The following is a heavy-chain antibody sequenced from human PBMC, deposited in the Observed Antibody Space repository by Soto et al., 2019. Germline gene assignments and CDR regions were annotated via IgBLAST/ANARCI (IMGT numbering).Heavy chain of an antibody. CDR2: IVVGSGNT. D-gene: IGHD3-10*01. CDR1: GFTFTSSA. J-gene: IGHJ3*02. Sequence: SVKVSCKASGFTFTSSAMQWVRQARGQRLEWIGWIVVGSGNTNYAQKFQERVTITRDMSTSTAYMELSSLRSEDTAVYYCAAEADYYGSGSYYSPHAFDIWGQGTMVTVS. CDR3: AAEADYYGSGSYYSPHAFDI. V-gene: IGHV1-58*02.